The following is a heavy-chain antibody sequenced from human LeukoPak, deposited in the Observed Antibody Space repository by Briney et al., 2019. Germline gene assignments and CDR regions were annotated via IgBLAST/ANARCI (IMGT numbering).Heavy chain of an antibody. CDR3: AGEGATGTTGDYFDY. Sequence: ASVKVSCKASGYTFTSYDINWVRQATGQGLEWMGWMNPNSGNTGYAQKFQGRVTMTMNTSISTAYMELSSLRSEDTAVYYCAGEGATGTTGDYFDYCGRGTLVTVSS. D-gene: IGHD1-1*01. V-gene: IGHV1-8*01. J-gene: IGHJ4*02. CDR2: MNPNSGNT. CDR1: GYTFTSYD.